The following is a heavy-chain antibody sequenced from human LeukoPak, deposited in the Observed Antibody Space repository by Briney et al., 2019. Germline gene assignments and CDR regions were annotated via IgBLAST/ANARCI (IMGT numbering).Heavy chain of an antibody. CDR2: ISYDGSNK. CDR1: GFTFSSYA. D-gene: IGHD6-13*01. J-gene: IGHJ6*02. V-gene: IGHV3-30-3*01. CDR3: AKATGRGAAAGIIYGMDV. Sequence: PGGSLRLSCAASGFTFSSYAMHWVRQAPGKGLEWVAVISYDGSNKYYADSVKGRFTISRDNSKNTLYLQMSSLRAEDTAVYYCAKATGRGAAAGIIYGMDVWGQGTTVTVSS.